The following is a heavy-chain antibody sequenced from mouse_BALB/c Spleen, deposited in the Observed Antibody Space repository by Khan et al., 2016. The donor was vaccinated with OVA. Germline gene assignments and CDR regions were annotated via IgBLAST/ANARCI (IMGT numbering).Heavy chain of an antibody. CDR3: TNNGSSSAWFTY. CDR1: GYTFTSYW. J-gene: IGHJ3*01. D-gene: IGHD1-1*01. Sequence: QMQLEESGAELAKPGASVKMSCKASGYTFTSYWMHWVKQRPGQGLEWIGYINPSTDYTEYNQKFKDKATLTADKSSSTAYMQLTSLTSEDSAVYYCTNNGSSSAWFTYWGQGTLVTVSA. V-gene: IGHV1-7*01. CDR2: INPSTDYT.